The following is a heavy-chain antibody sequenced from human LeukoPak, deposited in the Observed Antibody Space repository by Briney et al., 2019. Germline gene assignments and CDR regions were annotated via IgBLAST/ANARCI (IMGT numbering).Heavy chain of an antibody. D-gene: IGHD1-26*01. J-gene: IGHJ1*01. Sequence: PSETLSLTCSVSGGSISGSSFYWGWIRQPPGKGLEWIGSIFHSGSTYYNPSLKSRVTISEDTSKNQFSPNLSSVSAADTAVYYCARHLGFLYSGTYYVGYFQYWGQGILVIVSS. CDR2: IFHSGST. CDR1: GGSISGSSFY. CDR3: ARHLGFLYSGTYYVGYFQY. V-gene: IGHV4-39*01.